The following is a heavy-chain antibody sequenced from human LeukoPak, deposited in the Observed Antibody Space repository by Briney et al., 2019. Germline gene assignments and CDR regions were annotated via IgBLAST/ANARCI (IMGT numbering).Heavy chain of an antibody. D-gene: IGHD2-2*01. CDR2: INPTIGAT. CDR1: GYTFTGYY. J-gene: IGHJ5*02. Sequence: ASVKVSCKASGYTFTGYYLHWVRQAPGQGLEWMGWINPTIGATNYAQKFQGRVTMTRDTSISTAYMELNRLISDDTAVYYCAKASPPGSIVVEPPGLYNWFDPWGQGTLVTVSS. V-gene: IGHV1-2*02. CDR3: AKASPPGSIVVEPPGLYNWFDP.